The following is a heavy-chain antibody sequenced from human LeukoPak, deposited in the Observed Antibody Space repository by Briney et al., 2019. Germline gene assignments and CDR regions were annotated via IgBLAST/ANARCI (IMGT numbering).Heavy chain of an antibody. Sequence: PSETLSLTCTVSGGSISSSSYYWGWIRQPPGKGLEWIGSIYYSGSTNYNPSLKSRVTISVDTSKNQFSLKLSSVTAADTAVYYCARDGGLRDLQAFDYWGQGTLVTVSS. CDR2: IYYSGST. J-gene: IGHJ4*02. V-gene: IGHV4-39*07. CDR1: GGSISSSSYY. D-gene: IGHD5-12*01. CDR3: ARDGGLRDLQAFDY.